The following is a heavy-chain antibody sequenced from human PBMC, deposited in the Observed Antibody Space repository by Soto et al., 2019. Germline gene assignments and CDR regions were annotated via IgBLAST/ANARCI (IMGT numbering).Heavy chain of an antibody. J-gene: IGHJ6*02. V-gene: IGHV4-39*01. Sequence: QLQLQESGPGLVKPSEILSLTCTVSGDSISSGGYYWGWIRQPPGKGLEWIGSMYYNGNIYYNPSLKSRVTISRDTSRNQFSLRLSSVTAADTAVYYCVSRLGYGYAMDVWGQGTTVTVSS. D-gene: IGHD5-12*01. CDR3: VSRLGYGYAMDV. CDR1: GDSISSGGYY. CDR2: MYYNGNI.